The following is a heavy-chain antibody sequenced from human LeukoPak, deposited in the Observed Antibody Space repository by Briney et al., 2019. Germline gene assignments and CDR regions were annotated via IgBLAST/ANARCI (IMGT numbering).Heavy chain of an antibody. CDR3: ARSMDV. CDR2: ITYSGST. J-gene: IGHJ6*02. V-gene: IGHV4-39*01. CDR1: GGSISSGGHY. Sequence: KSSETLSLTCIVSGGSISSGGHYWGWIRQPPGKSLEWIGSITYSGSTYYNQSLKSRVTISGDTSENQFSLKLTSVTAADTAVYYCARSMDVWGQGTTVTVSS.